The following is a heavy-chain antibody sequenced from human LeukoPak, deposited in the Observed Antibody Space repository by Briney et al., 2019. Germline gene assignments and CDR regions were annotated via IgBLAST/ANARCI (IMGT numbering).Heavy chain of an antibody. V-gene: IGHV3-53*01. J-gene: IGHJ4*02. Sequence: PGGSLRLSCAASGFTVSSNYMNWARQAPGKGLEWVSVIYSGGSTYYADSVKGRFTISRDNSKNTLYPQMNSLRGDDTAVYYCVRAGGSINPFDYWGQGTLVTVSS. CDR3: VRAGGSINPFDY. CDR1: GFTVSSNY. CDR2: IYSGGST. D-gene: IGHD2-2*01.